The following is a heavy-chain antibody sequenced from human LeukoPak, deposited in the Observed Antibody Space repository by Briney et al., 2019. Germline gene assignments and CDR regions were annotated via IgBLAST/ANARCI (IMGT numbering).Heavy chain of an antibody. D-gene: IGHD2-8*02. V-gene: IGHV3-21*01. CDR2: ISSSSSYI. CDR1: GFTFSSYS. J-gene: IGHJ3*02. CDR3: ARGTGAFDI. Sequence: GGSLRLSCAASGFTFSSYSMNWVRQAPGKGLEWVSSISSSSSYIYYADSMKGRFTISRDNVKNSLYLQMNSLRAEDTAVYYCARGTGAFDIWGQGTVVTVSS.